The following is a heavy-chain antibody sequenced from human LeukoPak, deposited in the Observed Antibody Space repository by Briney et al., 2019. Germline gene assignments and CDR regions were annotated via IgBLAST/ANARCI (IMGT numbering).Heavy chain of an antibody. CDR3: AKLSGNDAFDI. Sequence: PGGSLRLSRAASGFTFSSYGMHWVRQAPGKGLEGVAFIQYDGSKKYYADSVKGRFTIPRHNSKNTFYLQMNSLRAEDTSVYYCAKLSGNDAFDIWGQGTMVTVSS. V-gene: IGHV3-30*02. CDR1: GFTFSSYG. D-gene: IGHD1-26*01. J-gene: IGHJ3*02. CDR2: IQYDGSKK.